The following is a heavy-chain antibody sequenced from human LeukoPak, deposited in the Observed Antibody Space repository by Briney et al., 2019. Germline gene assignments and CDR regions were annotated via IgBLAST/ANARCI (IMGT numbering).Heavy chain of an antibody. D-gene: IGHD6-19*01. CDR3: ARAGEVYNSGSYLEY. Sequence: SVKVSCKASGGTFSNYAVSWVRQAPGQGLEWMGGVIPVFGPANYAQKFQGRVTITADESTSTAYMELSSLRSEDTAVYYCARAGEVYNSGSYLEYWGQGTLVTVSS. J-gene: IGHJ4*02. CDR2: VIPVFGPA. V-gene: IGHV1-69*01. CDR1: GGTFSNYA.